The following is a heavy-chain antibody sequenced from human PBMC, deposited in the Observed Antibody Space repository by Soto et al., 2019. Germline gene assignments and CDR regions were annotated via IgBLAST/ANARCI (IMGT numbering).Heavy chain of an antibody. Sequence: PGGSLRLSCAASGFTFSSYAMSWVRQAPGKGLEWVSAISGSGGSTYYADSVKGRFTISRDNSKNTLYLQMNSLRAEDTAVYYCAKYPRFLEWLFYWFDPWGQGTMVTVSS. CDR2: ISGSGGST. CDR3: AKYPRFLEWLFYWFDP. J-gene: IGHJ5*02. CDR1: GFTFSSYA. D-gene: IGHD3-3*01. V-gene: IGHV3-23*01.